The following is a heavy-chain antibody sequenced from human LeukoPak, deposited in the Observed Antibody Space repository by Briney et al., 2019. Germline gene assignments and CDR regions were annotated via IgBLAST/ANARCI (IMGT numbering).Heavy chain of an antibody. J-gene: IGHJ3*02. Sequence: SVKVSCKASGGTFISYAISWVRQAPGQGLEWMGGIIPIFGTANYAQKFQGRVTITADESTSTAYMELSSLRSEDTAVYYCASANPRVDCSSTSCYNFAFDIWGQGTMVTVSS. V-gene: IGHV1-69*13. CDR1: GGTFISYA. CDR2: IIPIFGTA. CDR3: ASANPRVDCSSTSCYNFAFDI. D-gene: IGHD2-2*02.